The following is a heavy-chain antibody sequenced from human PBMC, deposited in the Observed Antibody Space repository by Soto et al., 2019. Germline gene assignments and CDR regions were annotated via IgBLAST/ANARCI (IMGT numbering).Heavy chain of an antibody. CDR1: GGSIDRSNYY. Sequence: SETLSLTCNVSGGSIDRSNYYWDWLRQPPGKGLEWIGTTYYNGNAYYNPSLRSRVSMSVDTSKNQYSLKLISVTAADTAVYYCARHFVAVVIKGWGYWGQGKLVTVSS. V-gene: IGHV4-39*01. D-gene: IGHD3-10*01. CDR2: TYYNGNA. J-gene: IGHJ4*02. CDR3: ARHFVAVVIKGWGY.